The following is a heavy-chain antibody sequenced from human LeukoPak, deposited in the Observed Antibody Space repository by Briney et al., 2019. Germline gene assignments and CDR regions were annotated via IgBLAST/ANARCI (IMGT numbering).Heavy chain of an antibody. Sequence: SQTLSLTCTVSGGSISSGSYYWSWIWQPAGKGLEWIGHIYTSGSTNYNPSLKSRVTISLDTSKNQFSLKLSSVTAADTAVYYCAGAVKNNYYDSSGYYPLYYYYYMDVWGKGTTVTISS. V-gene: IGHV4-61*09. CDR2: IYTSGST. J-gene: IGHJ6*03. D-gene: IGHD3-22*01. CDR1: GGSISSGSYY. CDR3: AGAVKNNYYDSSGYYPLYYYYYMDV.